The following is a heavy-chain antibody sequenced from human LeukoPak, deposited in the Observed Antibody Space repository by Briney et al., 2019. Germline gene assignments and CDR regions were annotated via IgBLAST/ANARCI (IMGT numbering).Heavy chain of an antibody. D-gene: IGHD1-26*01. CDR3: ASYSGSYKNWFDP. CDR1: GGSISSYY. Sequence: PSETLSLTCTVSGGSISSYYWSWLRQPPGKGLEWIGYIYYSGSTNYHPSLKSRVTISVDTSKNQFSLKLSSVTAADTAVYYCASYSGSYKNWFDPWGQGTLVTVSS. CDR2: IYYSGST. J-gene: IGHJ5*02. V-gene: IGHV4-59*01.